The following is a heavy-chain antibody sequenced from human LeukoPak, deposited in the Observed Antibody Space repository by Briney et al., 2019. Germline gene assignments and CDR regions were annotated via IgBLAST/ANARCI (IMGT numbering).Heavy chain of an antibody. Sequence: GGSVRLSCAASGFTLSHHWKHWVRHAPGKGLVWVSRIKSDGSTSTYADSVKGRCTSSRDNAKNTLYLQMNSLRAEDTAVYYCACIAVSSKFDYWGQGTLVTVSS. V-gene: IGHV3-74*01. J-gene: IGHJ4*02. CDR1: GFTLSHHW. D-gene: IGHD6-19*01. CDR3: ACIAVSSKFDY. CDR2: IKSDGSTS.